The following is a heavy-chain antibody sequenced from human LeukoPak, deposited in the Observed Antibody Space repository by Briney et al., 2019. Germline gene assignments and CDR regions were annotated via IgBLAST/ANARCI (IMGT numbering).Heavy chain of an antibody. V-gene: IGHV1-8*01. Sequence: ASVKVSCKASGYTFTSYDINWVRQATGQGLEWMGWMNPNSGNTGYAQKFQGRVTITADESTSTAYMELSSLRSEDTAVYYCARAPRLGTTHRFDYWGQGTLVTVSS. CDR1: GYTFTSYD. D-gene: IGHD1-14*01. J-gene: IGHJ4*02. CDR2: MNPNSGNT. CDR3: ARAPRLGTTHRFDY.